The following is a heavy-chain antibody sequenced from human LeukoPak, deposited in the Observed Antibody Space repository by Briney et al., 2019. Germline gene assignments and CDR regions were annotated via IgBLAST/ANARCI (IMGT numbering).Heavy chain of an antibody. CDR1: GFSLTDAW. CDR3: MTDAVGPMVKLT. J-gene: IGHJ4*02. Sequence: GGSLRLSCAASGFSLTDAWMSWVSQAPGKGLEWIGRTKSQSDCGTVDYATPVRGRFTISINDSEDKLYLQMSGLKTDDTAIYYCMTDAVGPMVKLTWGQGTLVTVSS. D-gene: IGHD2-21*01. CDR2: TKSQSDCGTV. V-gene: IGHV3-15*01.